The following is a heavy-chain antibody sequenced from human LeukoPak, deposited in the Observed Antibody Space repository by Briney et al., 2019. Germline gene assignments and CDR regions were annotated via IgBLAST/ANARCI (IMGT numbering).Heavy chain of an antibody. CDR2: IYHSGST. CDR1: GGSISSGGYS. Sequence: SSETLSLTCAVSGGSISSGGYSWSWIRQPPGKGLEWIGYIYHSGSTYYNPSLKSRVTISVDRSKNQFSLKLSSVTAADTAVYYCARVASEGTQPATFDYWGQGTLVTVSS. V-gene: IGHV4-30-2*01. D-gene: IGHD2-2*01. CDR3: ARVASEGTQPATFDY. J-gene: IGHJ4*02.